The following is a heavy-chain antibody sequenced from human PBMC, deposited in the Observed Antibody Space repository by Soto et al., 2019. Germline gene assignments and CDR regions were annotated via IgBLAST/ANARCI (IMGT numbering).Heavy chain of an antibody. CDR3: ARDQLYSSSWSDY. V-gene: IGHV3-33*01. CDR2: IWYDGSNK. D-gene: IGHD6-13*01. J-gene: IGHJ4*02. Sequence: QVQLVESGGAVFQLGSSRGPPFPALGSTSGSYGLNGSRRLQARGLEWVAVIWYDGSNKYYADSVKGRFTISRDNSKNTLYLQMNSLRAEDTAVYYCARDQLYSSSWSDYWGQGTLVTVSS. CDR1: GSTSGSYG.